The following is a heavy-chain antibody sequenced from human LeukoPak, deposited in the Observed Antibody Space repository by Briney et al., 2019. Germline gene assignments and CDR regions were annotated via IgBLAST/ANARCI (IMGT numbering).Heavy chain of an antibody. D-gene: IGHD6-19*01. CDR1: GFTFDDYA. V-gene: IGHV3-43*02. CDR2: ISGDGGSA. CDR3: AGLVLDY. J-gene: IGHJ4*02. Sequence: GGSLRLSCAASGFTFDDYAMHWVRQAPGKGLEWVSLISGDGGSAYYADSVKGRFTISRDNAKNSLYLQMNSLRAEDTAVYYCAGLVLDYWGQGALVTVSS.